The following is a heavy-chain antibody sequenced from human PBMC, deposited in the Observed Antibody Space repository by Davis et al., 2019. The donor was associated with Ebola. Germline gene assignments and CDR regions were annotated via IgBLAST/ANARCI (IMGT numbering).Heavy chain of an antibody. Sequence: GGSLRLSCAASGFTFDDFAMTWVRQAPGKGLEWISGINWNGGSSGYADSVKGRFIISRDNSQNMLYLQMNSLRPEDTAVYYCAKVGQMKWNFRYAMDVWGQGTTVTVS. V-gene: IGHV3-20*04. CDR1: GFTFDDFA. CDR3: AKVGQMKWNFRYAMDV. J-gene: IGHJ6*02. CDR2: INWNGGSS. D-gene: IGHD1-7*01.